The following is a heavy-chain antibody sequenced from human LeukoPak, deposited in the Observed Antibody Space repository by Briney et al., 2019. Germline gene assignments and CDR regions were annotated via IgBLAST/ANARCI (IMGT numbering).Heavy chain of an antibody. J-gene: IGHJ4*02. CDR3: ARYYCTGGVCPTYFDY. CDR2: IWPGDSDT. V-gene: IGHV5-51*01. Sequence: GESLKISCKASGYSFTTYWIGWVRQMPGKGLEWMGIIWPGDSDTRYSPSFQGQVTISADKSISTAYLQWSSLKTSDTAMYFCARYYCTGGVCPTYFDYWGQGTLVTVSS. CDR1: GYSFTTYW. D-gene: IGHD2-8*02.